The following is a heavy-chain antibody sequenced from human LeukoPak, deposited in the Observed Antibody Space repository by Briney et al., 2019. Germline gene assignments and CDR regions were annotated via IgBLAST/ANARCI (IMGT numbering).Heavy chain of an antibody. J-gene: IGHJ4*02. CDR2: IYYSGST. CDR1: GGSISSSSYY. Sequence: SETLSLTCTVSGGSISSSSYYWGWIRQPPGKGLEWIRSIYYSGSTYYNPSLKSRVTISVDTSKNQFSLKLSSVTAADTAVYYCARALQDIVVVPAAAFDYWGQGTLVTVSS. CDR3: ARALQDIVVVPAAAFDY. D-gene: IGHD2-2*01. V-gene: IGHV4-39*01.